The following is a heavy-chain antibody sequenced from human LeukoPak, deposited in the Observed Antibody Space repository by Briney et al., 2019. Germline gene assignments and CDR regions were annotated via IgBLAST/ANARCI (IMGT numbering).Heavy chain of an antibody. D-gene: IGHD3-10*01. J-gene: IGHJ4*02. CDR1: GFTISIYW. CDR3: AKVAKYYYGPETYYFFEQ. CDR2: INQDGSQK. V-gene: IGHV3-7*01. Sequence: GGSLRLSCAASGFTISIYWMSWVRQAPGKGLEWVANINQDGSQKYYVDSVKGRFTISRDNAKNSLYLQMNSLRVEDTAVYYCAKVAKYYYGPETYYFFEQWGQGTPVTASS.